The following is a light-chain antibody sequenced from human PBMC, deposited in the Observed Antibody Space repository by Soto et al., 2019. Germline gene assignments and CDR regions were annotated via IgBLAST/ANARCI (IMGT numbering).Light chain of an antibody. CDR3: QAWDTSAAV. CDR2: EDR. J-gene: IGLJ2*01. V-gene: IGLV3-1*01. Sequence: SYELTQPPSVSVSPGQTASITCSGDKLGDKYASWYQQKPGRSPVLLIYEDRKRPSGIPERFSGSNSGNTATLTISGTQAMDEADYCCQAWDTSAAVFGGGTKVTVL. CDR1: KLGDKY.